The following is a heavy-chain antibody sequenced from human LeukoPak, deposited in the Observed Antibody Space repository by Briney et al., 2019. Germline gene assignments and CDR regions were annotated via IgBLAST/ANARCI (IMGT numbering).Heavy chain of an antibody. J-gene: IGHJ6*03. D-gene: IGHD3-3*01. CDR3: ARPRSGYYMDV. CDR1: GFTFSSYS. V-gene: IGHV3-21*01. CDR2: ISSSSSYI. Sequence: GGSLRLSCAASGFTFSSYSMNWVRQAPGKGLEWVSSISSSSSYIYYADSVKGRFTISRDNAKNSLYLQMNSLRVEDTAVYYCARPRSGYYMDVWGKGTTVTVSS.